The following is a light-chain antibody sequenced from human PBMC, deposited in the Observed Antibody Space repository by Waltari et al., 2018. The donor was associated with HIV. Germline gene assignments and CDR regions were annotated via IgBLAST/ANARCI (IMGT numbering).Light chain of an antibody. CDR1: LSNIGRTA. V-gene: IGLV1-47*01. J-gene: IGLJ2*01. CDR2: GNN. CDR3: AAWDDGLSGVI. Sequence: QPVLSQAPSASGAPGQRIVLSCSGDLSNIGRTAVSWYQHPPGRAPGLRIEGNNGRPAEAPDRCSASRAGSSSTLAISGLQSGDEGDYFGAAWDDGLSGVIFGGGTRLTV.